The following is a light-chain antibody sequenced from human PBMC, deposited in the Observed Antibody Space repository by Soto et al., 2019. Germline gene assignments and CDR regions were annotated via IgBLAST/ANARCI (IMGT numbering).Light chain of an antibody. J-gene: IGKJ5*01. CDR2: DAS. CDR3: QQRTNWQIT. CDR1: QSVSSY. Sequence: EIVLTQSPATLSLSPGERATLSCRASQSVSSYLAWYQQKPGQAPRLLIYDASKRATGIPARFSGSGSGTYFTLTISSLEPEDFAVYSCQQRTNWQITFGQGTRLEIK. V-gene: IGKV3-11*01.